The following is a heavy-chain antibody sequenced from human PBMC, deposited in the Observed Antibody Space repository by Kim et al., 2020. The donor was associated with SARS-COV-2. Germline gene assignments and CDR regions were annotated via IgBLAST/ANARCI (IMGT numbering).Heavy chain of an antibody. CDR3: ARGRDVVVVAAPLDY. D-gene: IGHD2-15*01. V-gene: IGHV1-69*01. J-gene: IGHJ4*02. Sequence: QKYQGRVTITADESTSTAYMELSSLRSEDTAVYYCARGRDVVVVAAPLDYWGQGTLVTVSS.